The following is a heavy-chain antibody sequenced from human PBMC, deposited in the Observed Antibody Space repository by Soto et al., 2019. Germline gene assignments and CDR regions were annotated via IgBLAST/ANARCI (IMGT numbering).Heavy chain of an antibody. CDR2: INHSGST. J-gene: IGHJ4*02. V-gene: IGHV4-34*01. CDR1: GGSFSGYY. Sequence: SETLSLTCAVYGGSFSGYYWSWIRQPPGKGLEWIGEINHSGSTNYNPSLKSRVTISVDKSKNQFSLKLMSLSAADTAVYYCGRLEGLATISYYFDYWGQGALVTVSS. D-gene: IGHD3-9*01. CDR3: GRLEGLATISYYFDY.